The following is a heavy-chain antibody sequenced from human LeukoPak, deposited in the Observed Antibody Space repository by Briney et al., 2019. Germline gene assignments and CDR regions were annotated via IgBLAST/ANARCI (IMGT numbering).Heavy chain of an antibody. V-gene: IGHV1-8*01. D-gene: IGHD6-6*01. CDR2: MNPNSGNT. CDR1: GYTFTSYD. J-gene: IGHJ4*02. CDR3: ASGDSISPVGDY. Sequence: ASVKVSCTASGYTFTSYDINWVRQATGQGLEWMGWMNPNSGNTGYAQKFQGRVTMTRNTSISTAYMELSSLRSEDTAVYYCASGDSISPVGDYWGQGTLVTVSS.